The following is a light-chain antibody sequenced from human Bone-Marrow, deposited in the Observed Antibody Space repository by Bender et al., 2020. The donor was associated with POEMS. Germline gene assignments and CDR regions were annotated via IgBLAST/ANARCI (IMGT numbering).Light chain of an antibody. CDR2: EVS. Sequence: QSALTQPASVSGSPGQSITISCTRTSSDVGNFNLVSWYQQRPGKVPKLMIFEVSKRPSGVPDRYSGAKSGNTAFLTVSGLQAEDEADYYCCSYADNAGSYVVFGGGTKLTVL. J-gene: IGLJ2*01. V-gene: IGLV2-23*02. CDR3: CSYADNAGSYVV. CDR1: SSDVGNFNL.